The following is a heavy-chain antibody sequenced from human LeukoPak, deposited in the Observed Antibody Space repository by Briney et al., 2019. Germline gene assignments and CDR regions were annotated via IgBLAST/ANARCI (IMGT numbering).Heavy chain of an antibody. V-gene: IGHV3-30*02. Sequence: GGSLRLSCGASGFTFSSYGMHWVRQAPGKGLEWVAFIRYDGSNKYYADSVKGRFTISRDNSKNTLYLQMNTLRTEDTAVYYCAKAQGIGVTTYIDYWGQGTLVTVSS. CDR2: IRYDGSNK. D-gene: IGHD4-11*01. J-gene: IGHJ4*02. CDR1: GFTFSSYG. CDR3: AKAQGIGVTTYIDY.